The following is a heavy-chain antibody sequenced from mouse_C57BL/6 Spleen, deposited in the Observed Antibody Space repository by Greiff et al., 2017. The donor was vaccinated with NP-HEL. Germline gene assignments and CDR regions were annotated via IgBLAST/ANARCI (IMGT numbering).Heavy chain of an antibody. D-gene: IGHD2-5*01. J-gene: IGHJ1*03. CDR3: AKYSNYEGFDV. V-gene: IGHV1-50*01. Sequence: VQLQQPGAELVKPGASVKLSCKASGYTFTSYWMQWVKQRPGQGLEWIGEIDPSDSYTNYNQKFKGKATLTVDTSSSTAYMQLSSLTSEDSAVYYCAKYSNYEGFDVWGTGTTVTVSS. CDR1: GYTFTSYW. CDR2: IDPSDSYT.